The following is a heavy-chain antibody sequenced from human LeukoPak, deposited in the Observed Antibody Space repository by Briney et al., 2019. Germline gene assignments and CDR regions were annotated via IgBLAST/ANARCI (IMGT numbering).Heavy chain of an antibody. CDR1: GGSISSSSYY. V-gene: IGHV4-39*07. J-gene: IGHJ6*03. D-gene: IGHD6-13*01. Sequence: SETLSLTCTVSGGSISSSSYYWGWIRQPPWKGLEWIGSIYYSGSTYYNPSLKSRVTISVDTSKNQFSLKLSSVTAADTAVYYCARVRIGAAMGTYYYYYMDVWGKGTTVTVSS. CDR2: IYYSGST. CDR3: ARVRIGAAMGTYYYYYMDV.